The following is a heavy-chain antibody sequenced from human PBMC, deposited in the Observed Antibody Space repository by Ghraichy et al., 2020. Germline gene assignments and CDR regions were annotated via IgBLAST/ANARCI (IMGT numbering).Heavy chain of an antibody. Sequence: SETLSLTCAVYGGSFSGYYWSWIRQPPGKGLEWIGEINHSGSTNYNPSLKSRVTISVDTSKNQFSLKLSSVTAADTAVYYCNYMDVWGKGTTVTVSS. V-gene: IGHV4-34*01. CDR3: NYMDV. J-gene: IGHJ6*03. CDR2: INHSGST. CDR1: GGSFSGYY.